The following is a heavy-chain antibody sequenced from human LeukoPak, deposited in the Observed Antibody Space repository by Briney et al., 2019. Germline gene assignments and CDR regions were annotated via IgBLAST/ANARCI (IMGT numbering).Heavy chain of an antibody. V-gene: IGHV4-59*08. D-gene: IGHD5-12*01. CDR1: GASITSYY. CDR3: ASGYDGLFEY. Sequence: PSETLSLTCTVSGASITSYYWSWIRQSPGKGLEWIGYIYHTGSRNSNPSLKSRVTMSIDTSKSLFSLKLSSVTAADTAVYYCASGYDGLFEYWGQGTLVTVSS. J-gene: IGHJ4*02. CDR2: IYHTGSR.